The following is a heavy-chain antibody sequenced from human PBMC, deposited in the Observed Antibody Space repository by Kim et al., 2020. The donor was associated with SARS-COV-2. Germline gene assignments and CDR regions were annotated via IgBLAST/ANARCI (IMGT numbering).Heavy chain of an antibody. CDR1: GGSISSYY. CDR2: IYYSGST. CDR3: ARARGPDSSGYYYVAPRYDAFDI. Sequence: SETLSLTSTVSGGSISSYYWSWIRQPPGKGLEWIGYIYYSGSTNYNPSLKSRVTISVDTSKNQFSLKLSSVTAADTAVYYCARARGPDSSGYYYVAPRYDAFDIWGQGTMVTVSS. D-gene: IGHD3-22*01. J-gene: IGHJ3*02. V-gene: IGHV4-59*13.